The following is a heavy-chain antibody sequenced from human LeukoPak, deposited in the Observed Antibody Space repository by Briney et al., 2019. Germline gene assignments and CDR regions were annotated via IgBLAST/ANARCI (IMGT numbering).Heavy chain of an antibody. J-gene: IGHJ4*02. Sequence: SETLSLTCTVSGGSISSSDYYWSWIRQPPGKGLEWIGYIYYRGDAYYNPSLESRVVLSVDTSKNQFSLRVNSVTAADTAVYYCVREYKSHWSLDYWGQGTLVTVSS. CDR3: VREYKSHWSLDY. V-gene: IGHV4-30-4*01. CDR2: IYYRGDA. D-gene: IGHD1-1*01. CDR1: GGSISSSDYY.